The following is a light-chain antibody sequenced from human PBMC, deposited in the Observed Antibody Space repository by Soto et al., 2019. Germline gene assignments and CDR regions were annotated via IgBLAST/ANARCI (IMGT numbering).Light chain of an antibody. CDR2: DAS. CDR1: QSVSSY. CDR3: QHSSYWAPSIS. J-gene: IGKJ5*01. V-gene: IGKV3-11*01. Sequence: EIVLTQSPATLSLSPGERATLSCRASQSVSSYLARYQQKPGQAPRLLIYDASNSATGIPARFSGSGYGTDFTLTISSLEHEASAVYYGQHSSYWAPSISCRQGTRLVIK.